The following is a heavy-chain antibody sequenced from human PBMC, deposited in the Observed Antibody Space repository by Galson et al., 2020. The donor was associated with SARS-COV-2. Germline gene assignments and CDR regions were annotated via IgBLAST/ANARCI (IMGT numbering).Heavy chain of an antibody. V-gene: IGHV3-21*01. D-gene: IGHD3-22*01. J-gene: IGHJ3*02. CDR1: GFTFSSYS. Sequence: TGGSLRLSCTASGFTFSSYSMNWVRQAPGKGLEWVSSISSSSSYIYYADSVKGRFTISRDNAKNSLYLQMNSLRAEDTAVYYCARVYDPPFADSRGGDFDIWGQGTMVTVSS. CDR2: ISSSSSYI. CDR3: ARVYDPPFADSRGGDFDI.